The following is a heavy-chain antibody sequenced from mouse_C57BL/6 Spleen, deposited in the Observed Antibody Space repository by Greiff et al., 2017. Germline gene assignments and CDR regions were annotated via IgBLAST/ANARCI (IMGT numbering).Heavy chain of an antibody. D-gene: IGHD2-1*01. CDR1: GFTFSNYW. CDR3: TGGYGNLYYFDY. Sequence: VQLKESGGGLVQPGGSMKLSCVASGFTFSNYWMNWVRQSPEKGLEWVAQIRLKSDNYATHYAESVKGRFTISRDDSKSSVYLQMNNLRAEDTGIYYCTGGYGNLYYFDYWGQGTTLTVSS. V-gene: IGHV6-3*01. J-gene: IGHJ2*01. CDR2: IRLKSDNYAT.